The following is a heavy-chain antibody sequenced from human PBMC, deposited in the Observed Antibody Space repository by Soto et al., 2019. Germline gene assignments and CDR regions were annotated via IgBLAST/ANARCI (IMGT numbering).Heavy chain of an antibody. CDR2: IMPVFRTP. J-gene: IGHJ6*02. D-gene: IGHD2-8*01. V-gene: IGHV1-69*12. CDR3: ARDNDRPQLGGNYYYILDV. CDR1: GGTFRTAA. Sequence: QVQLEQSGAEVKKPGSSVKVSCKASGGTFRTAAISWVRQAPGQGLEWMGGIMPVFRTPDYAQKFQGRVTITADESTNTAYMELSGLRSDDKAVYYCARDNDRPQLGGNYYYILDVWGQGTTITVSS.